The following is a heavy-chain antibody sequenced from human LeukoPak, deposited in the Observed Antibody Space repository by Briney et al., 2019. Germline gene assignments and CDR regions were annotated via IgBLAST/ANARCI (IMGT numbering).Heavy chain of an antibody. V-gene: IGHV3-30-3*01. CDR2: MSHDGNNE. Sequence: GGSLRLSCAASGFTFSSYTMHWVRQTPDKGLEWVALMSHDGNNEYYADSVKGRFTISRDNSKNTLYLQMNSLRAEDTAVYYCARGSSGHYYGSGSYMDVWGQGTTVTVSS. D-gene: IGHD3-10*01. CDR1: GFTFSSYT. J-gene: IGHJ6*02. CDR3: ARGSSGHYYGSGSYMDV.